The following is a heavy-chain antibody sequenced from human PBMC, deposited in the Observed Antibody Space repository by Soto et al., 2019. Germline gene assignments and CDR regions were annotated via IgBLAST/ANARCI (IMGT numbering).Heavy chain of an antibody. CDR2: MNPNSGNT. CDR1: GYTVTSYE. V-gene: IGHV1-8*01. CDR3: ARYCSGGSSSPGGDAFAL. J-gene: IGHJ3*01. Sequence: GASVKVSCKASGYTVTSYEINGVRQATGQGLEWMGWMNPNSGNTGYAQKFQGRVTMTRNTSISTAYMELSSLRSEDTAVYYCARYCSGGSSSPGGDAFALWAHGTMVPVSS. D-gene: IGHD2-15*01.